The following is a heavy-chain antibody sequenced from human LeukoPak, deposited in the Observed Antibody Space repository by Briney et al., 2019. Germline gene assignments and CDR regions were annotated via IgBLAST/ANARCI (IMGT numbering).Heavy chain of an antibody. CDR2: VFSTGRA. CDR3: ARARYYSDAGSYFIDQ. V-gene: IGHV4-59*11. CDR1: GGSISGHY. Sequence: PSETLSLTCTVSGGSISGHYWSWIRQSPEKGLECIAYVFSTGRANYNPSLESRGTISVDTSKNQISLTLISVTAADRALYYCARARYYSDAGSYFIDQWGQGTPVTVSS. J-gene: IGHJ5*02. D-gene: IGHD3-10*01.